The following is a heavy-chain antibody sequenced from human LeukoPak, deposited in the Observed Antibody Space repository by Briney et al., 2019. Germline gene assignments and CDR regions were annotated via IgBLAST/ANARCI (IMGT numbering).Heavy chain of an antibody. J-gene: IGHJ4*02. CDR2: TYYRSKWYY. CDR3: ARAHWPQIVYVPDN. CDR1: GDTVSRDNAA. Sequence: SQTLSLTCAISGDTVSRDNAAWNWIRQSPSRGLEWLGRTYYRSKWYYDYGASVRGRITINPDTSKNQFSLHLNSVTPEDTAIYYCARAHWPQIVYVPDNWGQGTLVTVSS. D-gene: IGHD3-16*01. V-gene: IGHV6-1*01.